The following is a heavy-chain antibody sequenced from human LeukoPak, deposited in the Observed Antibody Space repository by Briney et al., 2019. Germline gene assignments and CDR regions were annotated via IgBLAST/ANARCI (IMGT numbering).Heavy chain of an antibody. CDR2: IYYSGST. CDR1: GGSISSSSYY. D-gene: IGHD6-6*01. CDR3: ARQRLVPGSSSYFDY. J-gene: IGHJ4*02. Sequence: SETLSLTCTVSGGSISSSSYYWGWIRQPPGKGLEWIGSIYYSGSTYYNPSLKSRVTISVDTSKNQFSLQLNSVTPEDTAVYYCARQRLVPGSSSYFDYWGQGTLVTVSS. V-gene: IGHV4-39*01.